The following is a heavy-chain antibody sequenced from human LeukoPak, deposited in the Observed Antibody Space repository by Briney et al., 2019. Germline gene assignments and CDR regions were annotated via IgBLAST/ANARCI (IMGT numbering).Heavy chain of an antibody. CDR2: IYYSGST. CDR3: ARGRSSSDY. J-gene: IGHJ4*02. Sequence: SETLSLTCTVSGGSISSYYWSWIRQPPGKGLEWIGYIYYSGSTNYNPSLKSRVTISVDTSKNQFSLKLSSVTAADTAVYYCARGRSSSDYWGQGTLVTVSS. CDR1: GGSISSYY. V-gene: IGHV4-59*01. D-gene: IGHD6-6*01.